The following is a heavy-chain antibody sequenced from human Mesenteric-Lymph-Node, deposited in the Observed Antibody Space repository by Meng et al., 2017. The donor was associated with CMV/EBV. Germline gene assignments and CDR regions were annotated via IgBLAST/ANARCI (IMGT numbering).Heavy chain of an antibody. D-gene: IGHD3-9*01. Sequence: SVKVSCKASGGTFSSYAISWVRQAPGQGLEWMGGIIPIFGTANYAQKFQGRVTITADKSTSTAYMELSSLRSEDTAVYYCAREEGPTYYDILTGYYSVGYYYGMDVWGQGTTVTVSS. J-gene: IGHJ6*02. V-gene: IGHV1-69*06. CDR2: IIPIFGTA. CDR1: GGTFSSYA. CDR3: AREEGPTYYDILTGYYSVGYYYGMDV.